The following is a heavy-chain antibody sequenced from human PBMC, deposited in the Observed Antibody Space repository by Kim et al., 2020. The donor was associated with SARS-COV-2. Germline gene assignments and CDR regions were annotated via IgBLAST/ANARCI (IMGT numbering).Heavy chain of an antibody. CDR2: IWYDGSNK. J-gene: IGHJ6*03. Sequence: GGSLRLSCAASGFTFSSYGMHWVRQAPGKGLEWVAVIWYDGSNKYYADSVKGRFTISRDNSKNTLYLQMNSLRAEDTAVYYCARAGSRLYYYYYYYMDVWGKGTTVTVSS. V-gene: IGHV3-33*01. CDR3: ARAGSRLYYYYYYYMDV. CDR1: GFTFSSYG.